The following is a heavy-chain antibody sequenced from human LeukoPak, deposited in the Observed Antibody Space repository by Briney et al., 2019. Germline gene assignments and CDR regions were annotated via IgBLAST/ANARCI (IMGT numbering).Heavy chain of an antibody. J-gene: IGHJ4*02. V-gene: IGHV4-59*12. D-gene: IGHD5-24*01. CDR2: THSRGSA. CDR3: AGVLRVEMVVNY. CDR1: GGSISSFY. Sequence: NPSETLSLTSSVSGGSISSFYWVWLRQPPGKGVEWIGHTHSRGSANYHPSLRGRVTISVDASKNQFSLKLSSMTAADTAIYWCAGVLRVEMVVNYWGQGTPVTVSS.